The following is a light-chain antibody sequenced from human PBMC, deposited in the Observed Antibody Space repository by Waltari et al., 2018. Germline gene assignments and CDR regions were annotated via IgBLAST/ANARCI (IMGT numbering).Light chain of an antibody. CDR1: QSVSSN. V-gene: IGKV3-15*01. CDR3: QQYNNWPPT. Sequence: EIVMTQSPATLSVSPGERATLSCRASQSVSSNLAWYQQKPGQAHRLLIYGASTRATGITARFSGSGSGTEFTLTISSLQSEDFAVYYCQQYNNWPPTFGGGTKVEIK. CDR2: GAS. J-gene: IGKJ4*01.